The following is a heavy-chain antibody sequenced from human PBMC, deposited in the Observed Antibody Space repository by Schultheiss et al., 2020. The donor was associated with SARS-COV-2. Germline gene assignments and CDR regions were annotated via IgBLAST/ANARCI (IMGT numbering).Heavy chain of an antibody. CDR1: GGSISSGDYY. V-gene: IGHV4-61*02. D-gene: IGHD4-11*01. Sequence: SETLSLTCTVSGGSISSGDYYWSWIRQPPGKGLEWIGRIYTSGSTNYNPSLKSRVTISVDTSKNQFSLKLSSVTAADTAVYYCARDRYSNWAYYYYMDVWGKGTTVTVSS. J-gene: IGHJ6*03. CDR2: IYTSGST. CDR3: ARDRYSNWAYYYYMDV.